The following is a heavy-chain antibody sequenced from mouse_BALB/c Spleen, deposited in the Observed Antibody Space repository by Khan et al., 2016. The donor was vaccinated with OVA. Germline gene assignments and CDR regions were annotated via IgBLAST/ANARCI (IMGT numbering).Heavy chain of an antibody. CDR3: ARSTYRYDVAD. CDR1: GDSITSGY. V-gene: IGHV3-8*02. CDR2: MIYTVSS. D-gene: IGHD2-14*01. J-gene: IGHJ3*01. Sequence: EVQLQESEPSLVKPSQTLSLTCSVTGDSITSGYWICIRKFPGIKLESMGYMIYTVSSDYNPSLTSRLAITRHTSNIQYFLQLNSETTEHTASYYCARSTYRYDVADWDHGTLVIVCA.